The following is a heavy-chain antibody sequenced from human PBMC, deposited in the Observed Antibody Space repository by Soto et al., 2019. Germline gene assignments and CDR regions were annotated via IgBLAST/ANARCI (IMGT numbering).Heavy chain of an antibody. V-gene: IGHV1-69*06. CDR3: AREATGDFWSGYYMPNWFDP. D-gene: IGHD3-3*01. CDR2: IIPIFGTA. J-gene: IGHJ5*02. CDR1: GGTSSSYA. Sequence: SVKVSCKXSGGTSSSYAISWARQAPGQGLEWMGGIIPIFGTANYAQKFQGRVTITADKSTSTAYMELSSLRSEDTAVYYCAREATGDFWSGYYMPNWFDPWGQGTLVTVSS.